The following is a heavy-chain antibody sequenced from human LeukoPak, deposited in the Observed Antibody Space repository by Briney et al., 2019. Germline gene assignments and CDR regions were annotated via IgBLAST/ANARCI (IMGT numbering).Heavy chain of an antibody. V-gene: IGHV1-69*05. Sequence: SVKVSCKASGGTFSSYAISWVRQAPGQGLEWMGGIIPIFGTANYAQKFQGRVTITTDESTSTAYMELNSLRSEDTAVYYCASCAFGSGWSHFDYWGQGTLVTVSS. CDR3: ASCAFGSGWSHFDY. D-gene: IGHD6-19*01. CDR1: GGTFSSYA. J-gene: IGHJ4*02. CDR2: IIPIFGTA.